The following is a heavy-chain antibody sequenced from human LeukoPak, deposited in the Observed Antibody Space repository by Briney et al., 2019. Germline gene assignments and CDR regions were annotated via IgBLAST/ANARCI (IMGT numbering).Heavy chain of an antibody. CDR3: ARDSSRSNFDY. CDR2: IKRDGSEK. D-gene: IGHD1-26*01. CDR1: GGSFSGYY. Sequence: ETLSLTCAVYGGSFSGYYWSWVRQAPGKGLEWVANIKRDGSEKYYVDSVKGRFTISRDNAKNSLYLQMNSLRAEDTAVYYCARDSSRSNFDYWGQGTLVTVSS. J-gene: IGHJ4*02. V-gene: IGHV3-7*01.